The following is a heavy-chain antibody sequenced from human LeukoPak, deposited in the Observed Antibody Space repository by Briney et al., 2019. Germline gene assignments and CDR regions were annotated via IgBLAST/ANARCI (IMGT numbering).Heavy chain of an antibody. J-gene: IGHJ4*02. CDR2: IYPGDSDT. V-gene: IGHV5-51*01. CDR3: ARLADVAMGPFDY. CDR1: GYSFSSYW. Sequence: GESLKISCKGSGYSFSSYWIGWVRQIPGKGLEWMGIIYPGDSDTRYNPSFQGQVTISADKSISTAYLQWSSLRASDTAMYYCARLADVAMGPFDYWGQGTLVTVSS. D-gene: IGHD5-18*01.